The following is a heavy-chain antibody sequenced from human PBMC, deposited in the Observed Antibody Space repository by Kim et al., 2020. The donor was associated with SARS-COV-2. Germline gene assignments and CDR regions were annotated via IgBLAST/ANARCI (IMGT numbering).Heavy chain of an antibody. V-gene: IGHV1-24*01. CDR2: FDPEDGET. CDR1: GYTLTELS. D-gene: IGHD6-13*01. J-gene: IGHJ3*02. Sequence: ASVKVSCKVSGYTLTELSMHWVRQAPGKGLEWMGGFDPEDGETIYAQKFQGRVTMTEDTSTDTAYMVLSSLRSEDTAVYYCATDRIAAAASDAFDIWGQGTMVTVSS. CDR3: ATDRIAAAASDAFDI.